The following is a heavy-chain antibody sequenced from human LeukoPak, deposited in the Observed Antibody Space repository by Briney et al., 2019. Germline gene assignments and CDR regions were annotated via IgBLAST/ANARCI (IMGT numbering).Heavy chain of an antibody. V-gene: IGHV4-59*12. Sequence: SETLSLTCTVSGGSISSYYWSWIRQPPGKGLEWIGYIYYSGSTNYNPSLKSRVTISVDTSKNQFSLKLSSVTAADTAVYYCASGIAAAGQFDYWGQGTLVTVSS. CDR1: GGSISSYY. D-gene: IGHD6-13*01. J-gene: IGHJ4*01. CDR2: IYYSGST. CDR3: ASGIAAAGQFDY.